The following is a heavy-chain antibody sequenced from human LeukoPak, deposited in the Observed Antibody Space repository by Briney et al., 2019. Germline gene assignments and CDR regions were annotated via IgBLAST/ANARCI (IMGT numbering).Heavy chain of an antibody. V-gene: IGHV1-69*05. CDR2: IIPIFGTA. D-gene: IGHD4-11*01. CDR3: ARVPTVRTYYYYYMDV. CDR1: GGTFSSYA. Sequence: ASVKVSCKASGGTFSSYAISWVRQAPGQGLEWMGGIIPIFGTANYAQKFQGRVTITTDESTSTAYMELSSLRSEDTAVYYCARVPTVRTYYYYYMDVWGKGTTVTVSS. J-gene: IGHJ6*03.